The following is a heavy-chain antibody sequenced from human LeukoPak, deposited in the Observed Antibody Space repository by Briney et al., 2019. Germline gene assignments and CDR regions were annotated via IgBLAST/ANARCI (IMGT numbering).Heavy chain of an antibody. CDR2: IYYSGTT. V-gene: IGHV4-59*01. Sequence: PSETLSLTCTVSNGSISTYYWSWIRQPPGKGLEWIGYIYYSGTTNRNPSLKSRVTMSLDTSKNQFSLKLSSVTAADTAVHYCARGGRYFDWLVYFDYWGQGTLVTVSS. CDR3: ARGGRYFDWLVYFDY. D-gene: IGHD3-9*01. CDR1: NGSISTYY. J-gene: IGHJ4*02.